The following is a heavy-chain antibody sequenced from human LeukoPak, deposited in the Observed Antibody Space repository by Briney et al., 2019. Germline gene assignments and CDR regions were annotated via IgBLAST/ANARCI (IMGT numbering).Heavy chain of an antibody. V-gene: IGHV3-23*01. D-gene: IGHD3-10*01. Sequence: GGSLRLSCAASGITFSNYFMSCVRQAPGKGLEWVSAIGPSGGKTYYADSVKGRFTICRDNSKNRLYLQMTRLRAEETAVYYCAKDSKMSYYGSGSHYDYWGQGTLVTVSS. CDR2: IGPSGGKT. J-gene: IGHJ4*02. CDR3: AKDSKMSYYGSGSHYDY. CDR1: GITFSNYF.